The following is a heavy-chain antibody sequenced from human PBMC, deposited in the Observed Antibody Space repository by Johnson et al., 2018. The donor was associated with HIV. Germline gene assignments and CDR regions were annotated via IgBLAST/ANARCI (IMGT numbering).Heavy chain of an antibody. V-gene: IGHV3-23*04. CDR3: ARACRDGYTCDAFDI. D-gene: IGHD5-24*01. J-gene: IGHJ3*02. Sequence: VQLVESGGGSVQPGGSLRLSCAASGFTFSSYAMSWVRQAPGKGLEWVSAISGSGGSTYYADSVKGRFTLSSDNSKNTLFLQMNSLRAEDTAVYYCARACRDGYTCDAFDIWGQGTMVTVSS. CDR1: GFTFSSYA. CDR2: ISGSGGST.